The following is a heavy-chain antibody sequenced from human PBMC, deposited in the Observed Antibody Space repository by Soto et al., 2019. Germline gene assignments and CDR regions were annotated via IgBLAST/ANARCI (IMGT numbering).Heavy chain of an antibody. V-gene: IGHV4-34*01. CDR1: GGFVTSGSYY. D-gene: IGHD1-1*01. CDR2: MSHSGGT. CDR3: ARVERGTATTVVDAFDI. J-gene: IGHJ3*02. Sequence: QVQLQQWGAGLLKPSETLSLTCAVYGGFVTSGSYYWSWIRQPPGKGLEWIGEMSHSGGTHFNPSLKSRVTISVDTSKNQFTLKMSSVTAADTALYYCARVERGTATTVVDAFDIWGPGTKVTVYS.